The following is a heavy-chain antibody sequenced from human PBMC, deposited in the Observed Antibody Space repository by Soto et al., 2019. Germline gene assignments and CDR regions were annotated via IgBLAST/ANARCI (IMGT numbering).Heavy chain of an antibody. D-gene: IGHD2-15*01. CDR3: VRLVGATFDI. J-gene: IGHJ3*02. CDR2: IYASGTT. Sequence: QVHLQQSGPGLVEPSQTLSLTCTVSGGSISSGVYWSWVRQPPGKGLEWIAYIYASGTTFYNPALKSRLSLSVDTSKSLFTLNLSSVTVADTAVYYFVRLVGATFDIWGQGTLVTVSS. CDR1: GGSISSGVY. V-gene: IGHV4-30-4*01.